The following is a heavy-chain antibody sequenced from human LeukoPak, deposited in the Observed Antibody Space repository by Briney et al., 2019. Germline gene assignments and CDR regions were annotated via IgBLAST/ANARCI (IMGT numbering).Heavy chain of an antibody. Sequence: PSETLSLTCTVSGGSISSYYWSWIRQPPGKGLEWIGYIYYSGSTNYNPSLKSRVTISVDTSKNQFSLKLSSVTAADTAVYYCARGHPAIAVGDYWGQGTLVTVSS. V-gene: IGHV4-59*12. J-gene: IGHJ4*02. CDR2: IYYSGST. CDR1: GGSISSYY. CDR3: ARGHPAIAVGDY. D-gene: IGHD2-21*01.